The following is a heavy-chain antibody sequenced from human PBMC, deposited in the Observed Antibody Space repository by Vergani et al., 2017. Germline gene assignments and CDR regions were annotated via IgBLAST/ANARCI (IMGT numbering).Heavy chain of an antibody. J-gene: IGHJ4*02. CDR2: IRSKSNSYAT. Sequence: EVRLVESGGGLVQPGGSLKLSCAASGFTLSGSAMHWVRQASGKGLEWVGRIRSKSNSYATAYAASVKGRFTISRDYSKDTAYLQMNSLNTEDTAVYYCTIPYQTLNWSGYWGQGTLVTVSS. CDR1: GFTLSGSA. D-gene: IGHD1-20*01. CDR3: TIPYQTLNWSGY. V-gene: IGHV3-73*02.